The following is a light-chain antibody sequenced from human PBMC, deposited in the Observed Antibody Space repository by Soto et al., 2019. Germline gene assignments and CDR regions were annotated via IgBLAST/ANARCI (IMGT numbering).Light chain of an antibody. V-gene: IGKV3-15*01. Sequence: EVVVTQSPATLSVSPGERATLSCRASQSVNSNLAWYQQKPGQAPRLLIYGASTRATGIPATFSGSGSVTDFTITSTSLQTENFAIYYCQQDHNWRRTFVPRTRVQIK. CDR2: GAS. J-gene: IGKJ1*01. CDR3: QQDHNWRRT. CDR1: QSVNSN.